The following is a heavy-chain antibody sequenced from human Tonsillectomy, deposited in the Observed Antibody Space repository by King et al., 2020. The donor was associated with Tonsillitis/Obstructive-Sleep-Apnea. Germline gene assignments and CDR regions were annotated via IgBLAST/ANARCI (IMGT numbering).Heavy chain of an antibody. V-gene: IGHV3-11*05. D-gene: IGHD3-3*01. Sequence: VQLVESGGGLVKPGGSLRLSCAASGFTFSDYYMSWIRQAPGKGLEWVSYISSSSSYTNYADSVKGRFTISRDNAKNSLYLQMNSLRAEDTAVYYCARVRITIFGVVDYWGQGTLVTVSS. J-gene: IGHJ4*02. CDR2: ISSSSSYT. CDR1: GFTFSDYY. CDR3: ARVRITIFGVVDY.